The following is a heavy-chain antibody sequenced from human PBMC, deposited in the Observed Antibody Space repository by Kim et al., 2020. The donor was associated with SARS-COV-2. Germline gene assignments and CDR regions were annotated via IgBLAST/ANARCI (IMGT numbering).Heavy chain of an antibody. Sequence: SETLSLTCTVSGGSISSSSYYWGWIRQPPGKGLEWIGSIYYSGSTYYNPSLKSRVTISVDTSKNQFSLKLSSVTAADTAVYYCASVAGLDYWGQGTLVTVSS. D-gene: IGHD6-19*01. V-gene: IGHV4-39*01. CDR3: ASVAGLDY. CDR2: IYYSGST. CDR1: GGSISSSSYY. J-gene: IGHJ4*02.